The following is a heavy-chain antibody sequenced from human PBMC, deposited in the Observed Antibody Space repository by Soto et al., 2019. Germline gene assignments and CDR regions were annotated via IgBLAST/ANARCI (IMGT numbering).Heavy chain of an antibody. V-gene: IGHV3-30-3*01. CDR1: GFTFSSYA. CDR3: ARGAAVGTRYGMDV. CDR2: ISFDGSIK. Sequence: QVQLVESGGSVVQPGRSLRLSCAASGFTFSSYAMHWVRQAPGKGLEWVAVISFDGSIKYYADSVKGRFTISRDNSKNTLYLQMNSLRAEDTAVYHCARGAAVGTRYGMDVWGQGTTVTVSS. D-gene: IGHD6-13*01. J-gene: IGHJ6*02.